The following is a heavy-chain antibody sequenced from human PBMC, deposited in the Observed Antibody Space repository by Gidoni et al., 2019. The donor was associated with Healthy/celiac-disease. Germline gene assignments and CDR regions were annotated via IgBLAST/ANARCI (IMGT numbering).Heavy chain of an antibody. J-gene: IGHJ3*02. CDR2: IIPIFGTA. V-gene: IGHV1-69*01. CDR1: GGTFSSYA. D-gene: IGHD3-10*01. Sequence: VQLVQSGAEVTKPGSSVKVSCHASGGTFSSYAISWVRQAPGQGLEWMGGIIPIFGTANYAKKFQGRVRITADESTSTAYMGLSSLRSDDTAGYYCARGGGAFDIWGQGTMVTVSS. CDR3: ARGGGAFDI.